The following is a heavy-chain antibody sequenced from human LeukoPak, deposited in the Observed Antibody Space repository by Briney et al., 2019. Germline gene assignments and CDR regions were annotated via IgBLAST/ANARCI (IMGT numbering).Heavy chain of an antibody. CDR2: IYSGGST. J-gene: IGHJ4*02. V-gene: IGHV3-53*01. CDR1: GFTLSSNY. D-gene: IGHD3-9*01. CDR3: ARDDVIVSRYFD. Sequence: GGSLRLSCAASGFTLSSNYMSWVRQAPGKGLEWVSVIYSGGSTYYADSVKGRFTISRDNSKNTLYLQMNSLRAEDTAVYYCARDDVIVSRYFDWGQGTLVTVSS.